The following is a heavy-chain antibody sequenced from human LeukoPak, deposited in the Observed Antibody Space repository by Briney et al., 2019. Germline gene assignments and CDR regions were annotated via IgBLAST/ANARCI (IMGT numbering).Heavy chain of an antibody. Sequence: GGSLRLSCAASGFTFDNYGMSWVRQVPGKGLEWVSSINGNGGSTAYADSVKGRFTISRDNAKNSLYLQMNSLRAEDTAVYYCARDGAEGFDPWGQGTLVTVSS. J-gene: IGHJ5*02. CDR2: INGNGGST. CDR3: ARDGAEGFDP. V-gene: IGHV3-20*04. D-gene: IGHD4/OR15-4a*01. CDR1: GFTFDNYG.